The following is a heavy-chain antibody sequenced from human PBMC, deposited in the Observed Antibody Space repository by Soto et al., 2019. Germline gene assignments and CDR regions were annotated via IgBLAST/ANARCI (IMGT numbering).Heavy chain of an antibody. D-gene: IGHD1-26*01. CDR2: ITGSGDNT. V-gene: IGHV3-23*01. CDR3: TKQWEQYYFGY. J-gene: IGHJ4*02. Sequence: EVQLLESGGGLVQPGGSLRLSCAASGFTFNNYAMRWVRQAPGKGLEWVSSITGSGDNTYYADSVKGRFTISRDNSKNILFLQMNSLRAEDTALYYCTKQWEQYYFGYWGQGTLVTVSS. CDR1: GFTFNNYA.